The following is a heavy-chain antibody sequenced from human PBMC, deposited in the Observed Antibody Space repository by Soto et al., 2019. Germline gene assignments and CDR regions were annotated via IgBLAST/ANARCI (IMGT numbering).Heavy chain of an antibody. CDR1: GGSISSYY. D-gene: IGHD3-22*01. Sequence: QVQLQESGPGLVKPSETLSLTCTVSGGSISSYYWSWIRQPPGKGLEWIGYIYYSGSTNYNPSHKSLVTISVDTSKNQFSLKLSSVTAADTAVYYCARLSMDYYDSRGLDYWGQGTLVTVSS. CDR2: IYYSGST. CDR3: ARLSMDYYDSRGLDY. J-gene: IGHJ4*02. V-gene: IGHV4-59*08.